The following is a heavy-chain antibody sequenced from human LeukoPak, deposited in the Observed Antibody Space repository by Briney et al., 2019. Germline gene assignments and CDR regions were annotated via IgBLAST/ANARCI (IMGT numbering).Heavy chain of an antibody. Sequence: GASVKVSCKASGYTFTSYYMHWVRQAPGQGLEWMGIINPSGGSTSYAQKLQGRVTMTTDTSTSTAYMELRSLRSDDTAVYYCARESLVAALDYWGQGTLVTVSS. J-gene: IGHJ4*02. V-gene: IGHV1-46*01. CDR1: GYTFTSYY. CDR2: INPSGGST. D-gene: IGHD2-15*01. CDR3: ARESLVAALDY.